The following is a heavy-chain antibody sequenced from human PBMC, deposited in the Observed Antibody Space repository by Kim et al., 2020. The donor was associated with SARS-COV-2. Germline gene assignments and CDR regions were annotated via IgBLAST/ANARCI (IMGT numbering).Heavy chain of an antibody. Sequence: ADSVKGRVTTARDNAKNSLYLQMNSVRAGDTAVYYCARGLGGYSGYDVDYWGQGALVTVSS. D-gene: IGHD5-12*01. CDR3: ARGLGGYSGYDVDY. V-gene: IGHV3-21*01. J-gene: IGHJ4*02.